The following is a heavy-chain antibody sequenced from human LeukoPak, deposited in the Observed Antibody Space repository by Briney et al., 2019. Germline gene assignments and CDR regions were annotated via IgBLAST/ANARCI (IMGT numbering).Heavy chain of an antibody. Sequence: SVKVSCRASGGTFSSYTISWVRQAPGQGLEWMGRIIPILGIANYAQKFQGRVTITADKSTSTAYMELSSLRSEDTAVYYCARDEDYYDSSGYYGGYWGQGTLVTVSS. V-gene: IGHV1-69*04. CDR1: GGTFSSYT. CDR3: ARDEDYYDSSGYYGGY. CDR2: IIPILGIA. D-gene: IGHD3-22*01. J-gene: IGHJ4*02.